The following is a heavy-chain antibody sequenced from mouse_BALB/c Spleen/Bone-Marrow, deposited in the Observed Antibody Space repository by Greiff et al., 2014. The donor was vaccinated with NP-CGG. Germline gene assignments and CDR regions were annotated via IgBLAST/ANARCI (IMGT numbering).Heavy chain of an antibody. V-gene: IGHV1-15*01. D-gene: IGHD2-2*01. Sequence: VQLGGSGAEMGRAGASGALSCKASGYKFTDYEMHWGKQTPVDGLGWIGSIDPETGGTAYNQNFKGKATLTADRSSTTAYMELRSLTSEDSAVYYCTREGIYFGYDVPMDYWGQGTSVTVSS. CDR1: GYKFTDYE. CDR3: TREGIYFGYDVPMDY. CDR2: IDPETGGT. J-gene: IGHJ4*01.